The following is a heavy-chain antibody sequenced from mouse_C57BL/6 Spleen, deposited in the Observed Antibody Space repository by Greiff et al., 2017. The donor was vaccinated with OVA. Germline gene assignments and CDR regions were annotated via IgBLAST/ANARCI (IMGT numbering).Heavy chain of an antibody. CDR1: GYAFSSSW. CDR3: ARSDGSYWYFDV. J-gene: IGHJ1*03. V-gene: IGHV1-82*01. D-gene: IGHD2-3*01. CDR2: IYPGDGDT. Sequence: VKLQESGPELVKPGASVKISCKASGYAFSSSWMNWVKQRPGKGLEWIGRIYPGDGDTNYNGKFKGKATLTADKSSSTAYMQLSSLTSEDSAVYFCARSDGSYWYFDVWGTGTTVTVSS.